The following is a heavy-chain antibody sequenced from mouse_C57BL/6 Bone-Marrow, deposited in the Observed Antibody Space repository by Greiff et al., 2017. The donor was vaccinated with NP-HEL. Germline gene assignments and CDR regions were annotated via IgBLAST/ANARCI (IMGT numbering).Heavy chain of an antibody. CDR1: GYTFTNYW. CDR3: ARGVAMDY. J-gene: IGHJ4*01. CDR2: IYPGGGYT. V-gene: IGHV1-63*01. Sequence: QVQLKESGAELVRPGTSVKMSCKASGYTFTNYWIGWAKPRPGHGLEWIGDIYPGGGYTNYNEKFKGKATLTADKSSSTAYMQFSSLTSEDSAIYYCARGVAMDYWGQGTSVTVSS.